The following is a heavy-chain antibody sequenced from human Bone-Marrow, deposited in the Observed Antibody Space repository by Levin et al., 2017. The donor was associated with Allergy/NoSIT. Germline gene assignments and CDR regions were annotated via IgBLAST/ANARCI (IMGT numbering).Heavy chain of an antibody. CDR2: INSDGSIT. D-gene: IGHD3-16*01. CDR1: GFAFSSNW. Sequence: GGSLRLSCGASGFAFSSNWMHWVRQVPGKGLVWVSRINSDGSITYYADSVQGRFTISRDNAKSTLYLQMNSLRPEDTVIYYCARDHHYGDWGQGSLVTVSS. V-gene: IGHV3-74*01. CDR3: ARDHHYGD. J-gene: IGHJ4*02.